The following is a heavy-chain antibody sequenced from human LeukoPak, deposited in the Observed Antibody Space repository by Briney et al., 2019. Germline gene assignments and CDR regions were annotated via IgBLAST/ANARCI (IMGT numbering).Heavy chain of an antibody. J-gene: IGHJ6*02. CDR2: INSDSSTI. CDR1: VVTSCVDS. V-gene: IGHV3-48*02. CDR3: ATYQPQYCYAMYV. Sequence: QPGGSLRLSCAPSVVTSCVDSMTSVRQAPGKGLEWVSYINSDSSTIYYVDSVEGRFTISRDNAKNSLYLHMNSLREKDTSLYYWATYQPQYCYAMYVWGQGTTVTVSS. D-gene: IGHD2-21*01.